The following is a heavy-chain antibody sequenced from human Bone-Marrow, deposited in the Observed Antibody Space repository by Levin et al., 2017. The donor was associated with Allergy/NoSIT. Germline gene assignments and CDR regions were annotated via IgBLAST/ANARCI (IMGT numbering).Heavy chain of an antibody. CDR3: ARVGDNWNHFDY. CDR1: GYNFPSSG. J-gene: IGHJ4*02. V-gene: IGHV1-18*01. Sequence: GASVKVSCKASGYNFPSSGISWVRQAPGQGLEWMGWIDPYKGRTKYVEKFQGRVTMTTDTATNTAYMEFRSLRSDETAVYYCARVGDNWNHFDYWGQGTLVTVSS. D-gene: IGHD1-1*01. CDR2: IDPYKGRT.